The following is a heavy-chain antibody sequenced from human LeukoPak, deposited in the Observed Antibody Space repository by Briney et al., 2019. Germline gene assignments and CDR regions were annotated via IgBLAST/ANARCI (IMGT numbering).Heavy chain of an antibody. Sequence: GGSLRLSCAASGFTFSSYAMHWVRQAPGTGLEWVAVISYDGSNKYYADSVKGRFTISRDNFKNTMYLQMNSLRAEDTAVYYCARDQHYDSNGYSYFDYWGQGTLVTVSS. D-gene: IGHD3-22*01. CDR1: GFTFSSYA. CDR2: ISYDGSNK. CDR3: ARDQHYDSNGYSYFDY. V-gene: IGHV3-30-3*01. J-gene: IGHJ4*02.